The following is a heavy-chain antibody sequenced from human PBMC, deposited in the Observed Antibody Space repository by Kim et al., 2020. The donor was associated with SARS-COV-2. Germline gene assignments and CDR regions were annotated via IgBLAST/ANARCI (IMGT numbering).Heavy chain of an antibody. CDR3: ARVSGRRLGYCTNGVCYFDY. CDR1: GGSFSGYY. D-gene: IGHD2-8*01. Sequence: SETLSLTCAVYGGSFSGYYWSWIRQPPGKGLEWIGEINHSGSTNYNPSLKSRVTISVDTSKNQFSLKLSSVTAADTAVYYCARVSGRRLGYCTNGVCYFDYWGQGTLVTVS. V-gene: IGHV4-34*01. J-gene: IGHJ4*02. CDR2: INHSGST.